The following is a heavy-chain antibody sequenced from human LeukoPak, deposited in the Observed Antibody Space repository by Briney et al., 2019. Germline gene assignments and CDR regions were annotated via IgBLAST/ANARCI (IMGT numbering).Heavy chain of an antibody. Sequence: ASVKVSCKASGYTFTGYYMHWVRQAPGQGLEWMGWINPNSGGTNYAQKFQGWVTMTRDMSTSTAYMELSSLRSEDTAVYYCAAVAVTLSGFDYWGQGTLVTVSS. CDR1: GYTFTGYY. CDR2: INPNSGGT. V-gene: IGHV1-2*04. J-gene: IGHJ4*02. CDR3: AAVAVTLSGFDY. D-gene: IGHD4-11*01.